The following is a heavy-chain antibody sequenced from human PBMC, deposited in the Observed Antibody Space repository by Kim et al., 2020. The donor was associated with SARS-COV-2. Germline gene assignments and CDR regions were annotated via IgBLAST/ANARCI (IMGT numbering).Heavy chain of an antibody. Sequence: GGSLRLSCAASGFTFSSYDMHWVRQATGKGLEWVSAIGTAGDTYYPGSVKGRFTISRENAKNSLYLQMNSLRAGDTAVYYCARAYWGSGSYYNGYYYYGMDVWGQGTPVTVSS. CDR3: ARAYWGSGSYYNGYYYYGMDV. V-gene: IGHV3-13*01. D-gene: IGHD3-10*01. CDR1: GFTFSSYD. CDR2: IGTAGDT. J-gene: IGHJ6*02.